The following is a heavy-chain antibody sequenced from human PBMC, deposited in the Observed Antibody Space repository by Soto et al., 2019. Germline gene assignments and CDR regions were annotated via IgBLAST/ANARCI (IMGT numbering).Heavy chain of an antibody. Sequence: ASVKVSCKASGGTFTSYGISWVRQAPGQGLEWMGWISAYNGNTNYAQKLHGRVTMTTDTSTSTAYMELRSLRSDDTAVYYCARAQLGRGFGDDWFDPWGQGTLVTVSS. J-gene: IGHJ5*02. CDR1: GGTFTSYG. D-gene: IGHD6-13*01. CDR3: ARAQLGRGFGDDWFDP. CDR2: ISAYNGNT. V-gene: IGHV1-18*01.